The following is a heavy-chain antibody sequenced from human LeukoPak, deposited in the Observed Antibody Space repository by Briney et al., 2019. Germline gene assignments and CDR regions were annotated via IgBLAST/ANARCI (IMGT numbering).Heavy chain of an antibody. CDR3: ARLRVFLPIDYGAKGGYYFDY. Sequence: SETLSLTCTVSGGSISSSSYYWGWIRQPPGKGLEWIGSIYYSGSTYYNPSLKSRVTISVDTSKNQFSLKLSSVTAADTAVYYCARLRVFLPIDYGAKGGYYFDYWGQGTQVTVSS. CDR1: GGSISSSSYY. CDR2: IYYSGST. D-gene: IGHD4-17*01. V-gene: IGHV4-39*01. J-gene: IGHJ4*02.